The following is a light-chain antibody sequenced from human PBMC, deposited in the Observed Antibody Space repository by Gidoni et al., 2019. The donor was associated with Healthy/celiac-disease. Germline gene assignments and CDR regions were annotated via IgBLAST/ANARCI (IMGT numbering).Light chain of an antibody. CDR2: AAS. CDR3: QQSYSTPRT. Sequence: DIQMTQSPSSLSASVGDRVTITCRESQSISSYFNWYQQKPGKAHKLLIYAASSLQSGVPSRFSGSGSGTDFTLTISSLQPEDFATYYCQQSYSTPRTFGQGTKVEIK. J-gene: IGKJ1*01. CDR1: QSISSY. V-gene: IGKV1-39*01.